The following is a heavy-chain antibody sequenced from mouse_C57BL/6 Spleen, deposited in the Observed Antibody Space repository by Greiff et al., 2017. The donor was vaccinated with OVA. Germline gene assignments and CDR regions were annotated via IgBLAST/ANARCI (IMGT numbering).Heavy chain of an antibody. CDR2: IHPNSGNT. Sequence: QVQLQQPGAELVKPGASVKLSCKASGYTFTSYWMHWVKQRPGQGLEWIGMIHPNSGNTYYNEKFKGKATLTADKSSSPAYMELRSLTSEDSAVYFCAPHYYGSSPFAYWGQGTLVTVSA. V-gene: IGHV1-64*01. J-gene: IGHJ3*01. CDR3: APHYYGSSPFAY. CDR1: GYTFTSYW. D-gene: IGHD1-1*01.